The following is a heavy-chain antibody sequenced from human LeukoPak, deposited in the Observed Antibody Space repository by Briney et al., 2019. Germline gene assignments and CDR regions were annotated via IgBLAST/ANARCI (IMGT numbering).Heavy chain of an antibody. D-gene: IGHD3-10*01. Sequence: PSETLSLTCTVSGGSISSSSYYWGWIRQPPGKGLEWIGSIYYSRSTYYNPSLKSRVTISVDTSKNQFSLKLSSVTAADTAVYYCARRITMVRGVNWFDPWGQGTLVTVSS. CDR2: IYYSRST. CDR1: GGSISSSSYY. CDR3: ARRITMVRGVNWFDP. V-gene: IGHV4-39*01. J-gene: IGHJ5*02.